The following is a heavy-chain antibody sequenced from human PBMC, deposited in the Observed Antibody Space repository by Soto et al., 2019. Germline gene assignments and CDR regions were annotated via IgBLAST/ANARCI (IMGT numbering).Heavy chain of an antibody. D-gene: IGHD6-19*01. CDR1: GASLHIGGYY. J-gene: IGHJ5*02. CDR2: IYYTGVT. V-gene: IGHV4-31*03. CDR3: ATEASSTANCIDT. Sequence: SETLSLTCTVSGASLHIGGYYWAWIRQNPGKGLEWIGYIYYTGVTYYNPSLGSRVNISVDTSKNQFSLELTSVTAADTAVYYCATEASSTANCIDTWGQGLLVTVSS.